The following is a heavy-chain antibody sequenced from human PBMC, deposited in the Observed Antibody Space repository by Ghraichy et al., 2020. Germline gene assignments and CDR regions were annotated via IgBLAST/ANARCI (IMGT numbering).Heavy chain of an antibody. J-gene: IGHJ4*02. CDR1: GFTFSSYW. D-gene: IGHD4-17*01. CDR3: ARVDYYGDVAVY. Sequence: GGSLRLSCAASGFTFSSYWMNWVRQAPGKGLEWVANIKPDGSEKKYVDSVKGRFTISRDNVENSLHLQRNSLRVEDTAVYYCARVDYYGDVAVYWGQVTLVTVSS. V-gene: IGHV3-7*01. CDR2: IKPDGSEK.